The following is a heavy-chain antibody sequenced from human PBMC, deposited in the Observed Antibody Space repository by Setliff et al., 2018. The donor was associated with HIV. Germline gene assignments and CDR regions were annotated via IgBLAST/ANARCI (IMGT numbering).Heavy chain of an antibody. D-gene: IGHD3-10*01. CDR3: ARVGLGARITMVRGGTGWFDP. CDR1: GASINSNAYY. V-gene: IGHV4-39*07. CDR2: LYYTGIT. Sequence: SETLSLTCTVSGASINSNAYYWGWVRQPPGMRLEWIGSLYYTGITYYNPSLKSRVTISVDTSKNQFSLKLSSVTAADTAVYYCARVGLGARITMVRGGTGWFDPWGQGTLVTVSS. J-gene: IGHJ5*02.